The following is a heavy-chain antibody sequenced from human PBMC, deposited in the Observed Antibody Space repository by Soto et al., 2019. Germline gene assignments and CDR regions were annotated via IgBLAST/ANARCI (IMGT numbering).Heavy chain of an antibody. CDR2: ISGSGGST. CDR3: AKDPDSSSWFSNGFDP. D-gene: IGHD6-13*01. Sequence: GGSLRLSCAASGFTFSSYAMSWVRQAPGKGLEWVSAISGSGGSTYYADSVKGRFTISRDNSKNTLYLQMNSLRAEDTAVYYCAKDPDSSSWFSNGFDPWGQGTLVTVSS. J-gene: IGHJ5*02. V-gene: IGHV3-23*01. CDR1: GFTFSSYA.